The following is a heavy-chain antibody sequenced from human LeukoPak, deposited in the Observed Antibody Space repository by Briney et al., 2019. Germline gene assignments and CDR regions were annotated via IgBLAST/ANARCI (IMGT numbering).Heavy chain of an antibody. CDR3: AKDQTMEPGAFDI. V-gene: IGHV3-9*01. CDR1: GFTFDDYA. CDR2: ISWNSGSI. D-gene: IGHD1-1*01. Sequence: GGSLRLSCAASGFTFDDYAMHWVRQAPGKGLEWVSGISWNSGSIGYADSVKGRFTISGDNAKNSLYLQMNSLRAEDTALYYCAKDQTMEPGAFDIWGQGTMVTVSS. J-gene: IGHJ3*02.